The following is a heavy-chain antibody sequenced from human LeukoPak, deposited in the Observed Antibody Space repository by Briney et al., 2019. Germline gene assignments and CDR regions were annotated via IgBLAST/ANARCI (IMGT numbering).Heavy chain of an antibody. CDR2: ISSSGSAI. D-gene: IGHD2-15*01. Sequence: GGSLLLSCAASGFTFSSYEMNWVRQAPGKGLGWVSYISSSGSAIYYADSVKGRFTISRDNAKTSLYLQMNSLRAEDTAVYYCARDREEYCSGGSCQAFDIWGQGTMVTVSS. V-gene: IGHV3-48*03. CDR1: GFTFSSYE. J-gene: IGHJ3*02. CDR3: ARDREEYCSGGSCQAFDI.